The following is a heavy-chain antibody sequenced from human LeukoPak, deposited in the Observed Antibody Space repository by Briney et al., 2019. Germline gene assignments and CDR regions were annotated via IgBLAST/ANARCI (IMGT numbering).Heavy chain of an antibody. V-gene: IGHV1-2*02. CDR3: ARSFIDYYDSSGYYVDGY. CDR2: INPNSGGT. CDR1: GYTFTDYY. J-gene: IGHJ4*02. Sequence: ASVKVSCKASGYTFTDYYMHWVRQAPGQGLEWMGWINPNSGGTNYAQKFQGRVTITADKSTSTAYMELSSLRSEDTAVYYCARSFIDYYDSSGYYVDGYWGQGTLVTVSS. D-gene: IGHD3-22*01.